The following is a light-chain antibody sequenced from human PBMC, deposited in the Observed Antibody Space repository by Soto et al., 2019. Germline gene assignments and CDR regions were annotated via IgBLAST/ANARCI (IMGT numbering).Light chain of an antibody. Sequence: ALTQPASVSGSPGQSITISCTGTSSDVGSYNLVSWYQQHPGKAPKLMIYEVSKRPSGVSNRFSGSKSGNTASLTISGLQAEDEADYYCCSYAGSSSYVFGTGTKVTVL. V-gene: IGLV2-23*02. CDR2: EVS. J-gene: IGLJ1*01. CDR3: CSYAGSSSYV. CDR1: SSDVGSYNL.